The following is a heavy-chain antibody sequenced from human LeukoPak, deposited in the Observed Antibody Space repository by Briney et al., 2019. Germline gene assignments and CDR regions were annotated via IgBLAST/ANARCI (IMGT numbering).Heavy chain of an antibody. CDR3: ARDRSSGYDLGRAFDI. CDR1: GGSISSSSYY. D-gene: IGHD3-22*01. CDR2: IYYSGST. V-gene: IGHV4-39*07. J-gene: IGHJ3*02. Sequence: SETLSLTCTVSGGSISSSSYYWGWIRQPPGKGLEWIGSIYYSGSTYYNPSLKSRVTISVDTSKNQFSLKLTSVTAADTAVYYCARDRSSGYDLGRAFDIWGQGTMVTVSS.